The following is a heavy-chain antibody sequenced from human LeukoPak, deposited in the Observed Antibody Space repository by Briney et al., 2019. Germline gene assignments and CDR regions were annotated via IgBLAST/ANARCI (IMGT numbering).Heavy chain of an antibody. J-gene: IGHJ3*02. CDR2: ISSSSSYI. CDR3: ARDVHYDSSGYYYADAFDI. CDR1: GFTFSSYS. D-gene: IGHD3-22*01. Sequence: PGGSLRLSCAASGFTFSSYSMNLVRQAPGKGLEWVSSISSSSSYIYYADSVKGRFTISRDNAKNSLYLQMNSLRAEDTAVYYCARDVHYDSSGYYYADAFDIWGQGTMVTVSS. V-gene: IGHV3-21*01.